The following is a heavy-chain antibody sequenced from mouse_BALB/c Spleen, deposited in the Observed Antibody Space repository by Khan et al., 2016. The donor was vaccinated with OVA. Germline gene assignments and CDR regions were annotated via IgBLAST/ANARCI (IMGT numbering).Heavy chain of an antibody. Sequence: VQLQQPGPELVRPGASVTISCKASGYSFTGYFMNWVMQSHGKSLEWIGRINPHIGETFYNQRFKDKATLTVDESSSTAHMELRSLAAEDSAVYYCTRIYRGDFDYWGQGTTLTVSS. D-gene: IGHD2-13*01. CDR1: GYSFTGYF. V-gene: IGHV1-20*02. J-gene: IGHJ2*01. CDR3: TRIYRGDFDY. CDR2: INPHIGET.